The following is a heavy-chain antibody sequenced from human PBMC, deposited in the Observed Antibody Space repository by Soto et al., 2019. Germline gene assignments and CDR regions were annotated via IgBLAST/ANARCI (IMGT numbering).Heavy chain of an antibody. CDR1: GGTFSSYA. D-gene: IGHD3-10*01. V-gene: IGHV1-69*06. CDR2: IIPIFGTA. CDR3: ARNPQNYYGSET. J-gene: IGHJ4*02. Sequence: SVKVSCKASGGTFSSYAISWVRQAPGQGLEWMGGIIPIFGTANYAQKFQGRVTITADKSTSTAYMELSSLRSEDTAVYYCARNPQNYYGSETWGQGTLVTVSS.